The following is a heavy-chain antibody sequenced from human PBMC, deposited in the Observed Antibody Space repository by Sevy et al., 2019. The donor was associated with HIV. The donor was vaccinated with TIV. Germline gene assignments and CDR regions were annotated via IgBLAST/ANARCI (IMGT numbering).Heavy chain of an antibody. CDR2: ISSSSSTI. Sequence: GGSLRLSCAASGFTFSSYSMNWVRQAPGTGLEWVSYISSSSSTIYYADSVKGRFTISRDNAKNSLYLQMNSLRAEDTAVYYCAREPDIVVVPAAPLETNWFDPWGQGTLVTVSS. CDR3: AREPDIVVVPAAPLETNWFDP. CDR1: GFTFSSYS. J-gene: IGHJ5*02. D-gene: IGHD2-2*01. V-gene: IGHV3-48*01.